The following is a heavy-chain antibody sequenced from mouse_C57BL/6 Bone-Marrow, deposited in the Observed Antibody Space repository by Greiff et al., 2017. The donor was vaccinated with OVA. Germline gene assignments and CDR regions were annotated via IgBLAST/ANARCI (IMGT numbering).Heavy chain of an antibody. CDR2: ISYDGSN. D-gene: IGHD1-3*01. CDR3: ARGLRFAY. V-gene: IGHV3-6*01. Sequence: EVQVVESGPGLVKPSQSLSLTCSVPGYSITSGYYWNWIRQFPGDKLEWMGYISYDGSNNYNPSLKNRISITRDTSKNQFFLKLNSVTTEDTATYYCARGLRFAYWGQGTLVTVSA. CDR1: GYSITSGYY. J-gene: IGHJ3*01.